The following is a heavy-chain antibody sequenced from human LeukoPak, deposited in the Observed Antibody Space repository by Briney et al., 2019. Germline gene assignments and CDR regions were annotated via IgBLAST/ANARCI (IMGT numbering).Heavy chain of an antibody. D-gene: IGHD6-13*01. CDR2: ISSSGSYI. CDR3: ARARQQLYYYYGMDV. J-gene: IGHJ6*02. CDR1: GFTFSSYS. Sequence: GGSLRLSCAASGFTFSSYSMNWVRQAPGKGLEWVSSISSSGSYIYYADSMKGRFTISRDNAKNSLYLQMNSLRAEDTAVYYCARARQQLYYYYGMDVWGQGTTVTVSS. V-gene: IGHV3-21*01.